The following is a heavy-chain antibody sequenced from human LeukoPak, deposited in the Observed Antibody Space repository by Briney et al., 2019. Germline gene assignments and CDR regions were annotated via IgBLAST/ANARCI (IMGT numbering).Heavy chain of an antibody. V-gene: IGHV3-53*01. J-gene: IGHJ4*02. Sequence: GGSLRLSCAASGFTVSSNYMSWVRQAPGKGLEWVSVIHSGGSTYYADSVKGRFTISRDNSKNTLYLQMNSLRAEDTAVYYCARVNYCGSGSYYNWGQGTLVTVSS. D-gene: IGHD3-10*01. CDR3: ARVNYCGSGSYYN. CDR2: IHSGGST. CDR1: GFTVSSNY.